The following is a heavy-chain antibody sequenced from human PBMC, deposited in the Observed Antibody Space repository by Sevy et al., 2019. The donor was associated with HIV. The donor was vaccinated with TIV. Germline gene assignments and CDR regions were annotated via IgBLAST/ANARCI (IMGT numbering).Heavy chain of an antibody. V-gene: IGHV3-49*03. D-gene: IGHD3-10*01. CDR1: GFTFGDYA. CDR2: IRSKAYGGTT. Sequence: GGSLRLSCTASGFTFGDYAMSWFRQAPGKGLEWVGFIRSKAYGGTTEYAAPVKGRFTISRDDSKSLANLQMNSLKTEATAVYYCTRDWGPQPLLWFGESFDYWGQGTLVTVSS. J-gene: IGHJ4*02. CDR3: TRDWGPQPLLWFGESFDY.